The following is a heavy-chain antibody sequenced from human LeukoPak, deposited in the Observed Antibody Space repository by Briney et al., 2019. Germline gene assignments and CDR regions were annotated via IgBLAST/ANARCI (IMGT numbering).Heavy chain of an antibody. J-gene: IGHJ4*02. CDR1: GFTFSSYG. V-gene: IGHV3-30*02. CDR2: IRYDGSNK. CDR3: AKDLTDFWSGSPTY. Sequence: GGSLRLSCAASGFTFSSYGMHWVRQAPGKGLEWVAFIRYDGSNKYYADSVKGRFTISRDNSKNTLYLQMNSLRAEDTAVYYCAKDLTDFWSGSPTYGGQGTLVTVSS. D-gene: IGHD3-3*01.